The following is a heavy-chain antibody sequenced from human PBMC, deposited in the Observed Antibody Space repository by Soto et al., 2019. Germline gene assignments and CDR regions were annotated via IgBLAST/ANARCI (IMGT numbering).Heavy chain of an antibody. D-gene: IGHD1-26*01. Sequence: EVQLVESGGGLVQPGGSLRLSCAASGFTFSIYWMHWVRQAPGKGPVWVSRIDNAGSSARYADSVKGRFTISRDNAKNTVYLQMNSLRAEDTAVYYCKRVGGSVSGMDVWGQGTTVTGSS. J-gene: IGHJ6*02. CDR1: GFTFSIYW. V-gene: IGHV3-74*01. CDR3: KRVGGSVSGMDV. CDR2: IDNAGSSA.